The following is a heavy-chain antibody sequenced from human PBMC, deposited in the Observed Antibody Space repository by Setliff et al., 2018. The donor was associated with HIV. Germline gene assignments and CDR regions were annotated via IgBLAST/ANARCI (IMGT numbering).Heavy chain of an antibody. CDR2: VDPSGGST. CDR3: ARDGRAVTSLMVVVSLKNGMDV. CDR1: GYIFTSYY. D-gene: IGHD3-22*01. V-gene: IGHV1-46*01. J-gene: IGHJ6*02. Sequence: ASVKVSCKASGYIFTSYYMHWLRQVPGQGLEWMGIVDPSGGSTHYAQKFEGRVTMTRDTSTSTFHMELSSLTSGDRAIYYCARDGRAVTSLMVVVSLKNGMDVWGQGTTVTVSS.